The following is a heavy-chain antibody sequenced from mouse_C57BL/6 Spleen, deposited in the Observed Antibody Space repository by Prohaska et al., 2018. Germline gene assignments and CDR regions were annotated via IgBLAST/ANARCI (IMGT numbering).Heavy chain of an antibody. CDR3: ARRGGNGMDY. J-gene: IGHJ4*01. CDR1: GYTFTDYN. Sequence: GASVKLSCKASGYTFTDYNMHWVKQSHGKSLEWIGYINPNNGGTSYNQKFKGKATLTVNKSSSTAYMELRSLTSEDSAVYYCARRGGNGMDYWGQGTSVTVSS. V-gene: IGHV1-22*01. D-gene: IGHD2-1*01. CDR2: INPNNGGT.